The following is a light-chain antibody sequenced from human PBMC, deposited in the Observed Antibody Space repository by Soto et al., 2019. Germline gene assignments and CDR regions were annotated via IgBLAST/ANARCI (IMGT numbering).Light chain of an antibody. J-gene: IGKJ3*01. V-gene: IGKV1-12*01. CDR1: QGISTW. Sequence: DIQMTQYPSSVAAAVGDRVTITCRASQGISTWLAWYQHKPGTAPKLLIFGAFSLQRGVPSRFAGSGSGTDFTLTIKSLQPEDVATYYCQESYSSPFTIGPGTRVDVK. CDR2: GAF. CDR3: QESYSSPFT.